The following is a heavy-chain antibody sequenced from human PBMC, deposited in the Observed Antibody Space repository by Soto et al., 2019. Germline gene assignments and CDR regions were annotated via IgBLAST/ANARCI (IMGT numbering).Heavy chain of an antibody. CDR3: ARDGDPYSRPTGLYYYYYGMDV. V-gene: IGHV3-74*01. Sequence: GSLRLSWAASGFTFSSYWMHWVRQAPGKGLVWVSRINSDGSSTSYADSVKGRFTISRDNAKNTLYLQMNSLRAEDTAVYYCARDGDPYSRPTGLYYYYYGMDVWGQGTTVTVSS. J-gene: IGHJ6*02. D-gene: IGHD6-13*01. CDR2: INSDGSST. CDR1: GFTFSSYW.